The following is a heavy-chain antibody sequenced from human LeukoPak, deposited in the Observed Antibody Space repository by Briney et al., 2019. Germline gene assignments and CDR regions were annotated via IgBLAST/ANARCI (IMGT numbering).Heavy chain of an antibody. J-gene: IGHJ5*02. Sequence: GGSLRLSCAASGFTFSSYSMNWVRQAPGKGLEWVSSISSSSSYIYYADSVKGRFTISRDNAKNSLYLQMNSLRAEDTAVYYCARNRKDIVVVPAAFDPWGQGTLVTVSS. CDR1: GFTFSSYS. V-gene: IGHV3-21*01. CDR2: ISSSSSYI. CDR3: ARNRKDIVVVPAAFDP. D-gene: IGHD2-2*01.